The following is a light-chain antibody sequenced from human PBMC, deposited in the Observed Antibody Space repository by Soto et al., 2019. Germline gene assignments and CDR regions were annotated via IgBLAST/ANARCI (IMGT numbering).Light chain of an antibody. CDR2: GAS. J-gene: IGKJ1*01. Sequence: EIVLTQSPGTLSLSPGERATLSCRASQSVSSSYLAWYQQKPGKAPRLLIYGASSRATGIPDRFSGSGSGTDFTLTISRLEPEDFALYYCQQYGSSPWTFGQGTKVEIK. CDR3: QQYGSSPWT. CDR1: QSVSSSY. V-gene: IGKV3-20*01.